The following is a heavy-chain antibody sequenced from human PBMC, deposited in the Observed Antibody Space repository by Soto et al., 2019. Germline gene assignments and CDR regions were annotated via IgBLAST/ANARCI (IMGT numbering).Heavy chain of an antibody. Sequence: EVQLVESGGDLVQPGGSLRLSCAASGFGFSSYWMTWVRQAPGKGLEWVANIKQDGREKYYVASVKGRFTISRDNGNNLLYLQMDSLTPDDTAVYYSAGDGVRNGAYNGWLDPWGQGTLVTVSS. CDR1: GFGFSSYW. CDR2: IKQDGREK. CDR3: AGDGVRNGAYNGWLDP. D-gene: IGHD3-10*01. V-gene: IGHV3-7*03. J-gene: IGHJ5*02.